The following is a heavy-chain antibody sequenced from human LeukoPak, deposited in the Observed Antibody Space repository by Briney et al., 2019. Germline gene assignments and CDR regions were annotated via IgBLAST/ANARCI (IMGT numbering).Heavy chain of an antibody. V-gene: IGHV4-4*07. J-gene: IGHJ5*02. CDR1: GGSIGSYY. CDR2: IYTSGST. CDR3: ARVRTPYYDFWSGYYGSWFDP. D-gene: IGHD3-3*01. Sequence: SETLSLTCTVSGGSIGSYYWSWIRQPAGKGLEWIGRIYTSGSTNYNPSLKSRVTMSVDTSKNQFSLKLSSVTAADTAVYYCARVRTPYYDFWSGYYGSWFDPWGQGTLVTVSS.